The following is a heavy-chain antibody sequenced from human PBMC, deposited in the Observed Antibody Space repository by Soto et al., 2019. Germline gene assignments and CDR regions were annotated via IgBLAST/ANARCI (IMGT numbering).Heavy chain of an antibody. CDR1: GFTFSNYA. V-gene: IGHV3-23*01. CDR2: ISSLSGNT. CDR3: ARDYYDSSGYPDTADY. Sequence: PGGSLRLSCAASGFTFSNYAMTWVRQAPGKGLEWVSVISSLSGNTYYADSVKGRFTISRDNSRNTLYLQMNSLRVEDTAVYYCARDYYDSSGYPDTADYWGQGTLVTVSS. D-gene: IGHD3-22*01. J-gene: IGHJ4*02.